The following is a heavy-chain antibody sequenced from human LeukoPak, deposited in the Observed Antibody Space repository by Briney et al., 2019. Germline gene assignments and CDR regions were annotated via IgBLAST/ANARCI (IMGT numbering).Heavy chain of an antibody. Sequence: SETLSLTCTVPGGSISRSSYYWGWVRQPPGKGLDWIGSIYYSGSTYCNPSLKSRVTISVDTSKNHFSLKLTSVTAADTAVYYCARRIPTFFFDYWGQGTLVTVSS. CDR1: GGSISRSSYY. V-gene: IGHV4-39*01. D-gene: IGHD2-21*01. CDR2: IYYSGST. CDR3: ARRIPTFFFDY. J-gene: IGHJ4*02.